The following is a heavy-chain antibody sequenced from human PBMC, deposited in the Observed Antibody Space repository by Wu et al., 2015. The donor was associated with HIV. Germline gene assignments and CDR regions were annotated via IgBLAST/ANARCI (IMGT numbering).Heavy chain of an antibody. CDR2: ISPYNGNT. CDR1: GGTFSNYA. V-gene: IGHV1-18*01. CDR3: GRFEFIVTFGGVTPNTYHFDN. J-gene: IGHJ4*02. Sequence: QVPLMQSGAELKRPGSSVKISCQASGGTFSNYAINWVRQGPGQGLEWMGWISPYNGNTNYVKKFKDRFTMTADTSTNTAYLELRSLRSDDTASYYCGRFEFIVTFGGVTPNTYHFDNWGQGTLVTVSS. D-gene: IGHD3-16*01.